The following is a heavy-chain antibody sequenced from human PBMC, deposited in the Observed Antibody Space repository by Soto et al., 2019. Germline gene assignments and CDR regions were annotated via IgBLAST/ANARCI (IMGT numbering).Heavy chain of an antibody. J-gene: IGHJ6*02. CDR1: GFTFSSYG. CDR2: ISYDGSNK. CDR3: AKGDYGSGSHYYYYYGMDV. Sequence: QVQLVESGGGVVQPGRSLRLSCAASGFTFSSYGMHWVRQAPGKGLEWVAVISYDGSNKYYADSVKGRFTISRDNSKNTLYLQMNSLRAEDTAVYYCAKGDYGSGSHYYYYYGMDVSGQGTTVTVSS. D-gene: IGHD3-10*01. V-gene: IGHV3-30*18.